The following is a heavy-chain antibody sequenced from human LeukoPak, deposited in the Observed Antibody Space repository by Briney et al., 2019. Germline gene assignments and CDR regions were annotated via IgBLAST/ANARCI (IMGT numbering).Heavy chain of an antibody. CDR3: ARRAGATGAFDI. Sequence: SETLSLTCTVSGGSISSYYWSWLRQPPGKGLEWIGYIYYSGSTNYNPSLKSRVTISVDTSKNQFSLKLSSVTAADTAVYYCARRAGATGAFDIWGQGTMVTVSS. J-gene: IGHJ3*02. CDR1: GGSISSYY. CDR2: IYYSGST. D-gene: IGHD1-26*01. V-gene: IGHV4-59*08.